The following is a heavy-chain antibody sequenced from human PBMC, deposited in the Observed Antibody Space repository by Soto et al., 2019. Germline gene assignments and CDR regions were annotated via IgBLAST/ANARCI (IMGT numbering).Heavy chain of an antibody. CDR1: GFTVSTNF. CDR3: VGKWFDF. J-gene: IGHJ5*01. V-gene: IGHV3-53*01. Sequence: GSLCPSCAPAGFTVSTNFRNWVRHDEWKGLAWVSVSCRGGSRNYAACVKGRFTISRDIFNNTLYLQMNSVRVEDTAVYYCVGKWFDFWGQGTLVTVSS. CDR2: SCRGGSR.